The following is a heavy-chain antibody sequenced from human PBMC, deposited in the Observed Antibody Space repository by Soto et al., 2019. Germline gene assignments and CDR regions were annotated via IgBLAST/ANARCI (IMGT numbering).Heavy chain of an antibody. CDR2: IYYSGST. Sequence: SETLSLTCTVSGGSISSSSYYWGWIRQPPGKGLEWIGSIYYSGSTYYNPSLKSRVTISADTSKNQFSLKLSSVTAADTAVYYCAAGGGLPRYYWGQGTLVTVSS. CDR3: AAGGGLPRYY. CDR1: GGSISSSSYY. V-gene: IGHV4-39*07. D-gene: IGHD5-12*01. J-gene: IGHJ4*02.